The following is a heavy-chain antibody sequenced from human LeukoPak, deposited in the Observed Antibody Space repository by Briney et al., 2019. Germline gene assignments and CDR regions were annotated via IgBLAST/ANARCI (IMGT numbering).Heavy chain of an antibody. V-gene: IGHV4-30-4*01. CDR2: IYYSGST. CDR3: ARDRPLDYGVAYFDY. CDR1: GGSISSGDYY. D-gene: IGHD4-17*01. J-gene: IGHJ4*02. Sequence: SQTLSLTCTVTGGSISSGDYYWSWIRQPPGTGLEWIGYIYYSGSTYYNPSLKSRVTISVDTSKNQFSLKLSSVTAADTAVYYCARDRPLDYGVAYFDYWGQGTLVTVSS.